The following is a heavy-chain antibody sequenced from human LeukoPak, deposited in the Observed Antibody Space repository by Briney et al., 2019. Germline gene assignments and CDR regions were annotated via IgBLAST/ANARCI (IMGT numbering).Heavy chain of an antibody. CDR2: INTNTGNP. Sequence: GASVKVSYKASGYTFTAYAMIWVRQAPGQGLEWMGWINTNTGNPTYAQGLTGRFVFSLDTSVSTAYLQISSLKAEDTAVYYCAREVRAFDYWGQGTLVTVSS. CDR1: GYTFTAYA. J-gene: IGHJ4*02. V-gene: IGHV7-4-1*02. CDR3: AREVRAFDY. D-gene: IGHD4-11*01.